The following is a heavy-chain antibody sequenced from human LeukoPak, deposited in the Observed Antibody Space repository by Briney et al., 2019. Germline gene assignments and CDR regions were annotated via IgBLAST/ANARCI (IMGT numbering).Heavy chain of an antibody. CDR2: IHYSGST. Sequence: SETLSLTCTVSGGSISSSSYYWAWIRQPPGKGLEWIGSIHYSGSTYYNPSLQSRVTISIDTSKNQFSLKLRFVTAADTAVYYCARADYVWGSYRTFDYWGQGTLVTVSS. V-gene: IGHV4-39*07. D-gene: IGHD3-16*02. CDR1: GGSISSSSYY. CDR3: ARADYVWGSYRTFDY. J-gene: IGHJ4*02.